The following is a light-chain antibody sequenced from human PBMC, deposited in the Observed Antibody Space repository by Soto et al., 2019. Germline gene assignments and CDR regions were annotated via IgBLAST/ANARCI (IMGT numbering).Light chain of an antibody. CDR1: SSDVGGYNY. Sequence: QSALTQPSSVSGSPGQSVTISCTGTSSDVGGYNYVSWYQQHPGKAPKVMIYVVSKRPSGVPDRFSGSKSGNTASLTISGLQSGDEADYYCCSYAGTYTVIFGGGTKLTVL. J-gene: IGLJ2*01. CDR3: CSYAGTYTVI. V-gene: IGLV2-11*01. CDR2: VVS.